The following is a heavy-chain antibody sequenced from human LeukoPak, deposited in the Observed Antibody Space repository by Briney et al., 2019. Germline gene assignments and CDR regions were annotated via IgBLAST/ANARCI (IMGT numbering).Heavy chain of an antibody. D-gene: IGHD1-26*01. Sequence: GGSLRLSCAASGFTVSSNYMSRVRQAPGKGLEWVSVIYSGGSTYYADSVKGRFTISRDNSKNTLYLQMNSLRAEDTAVYYCARDNGVVEATFTWGQGTLVTVSS. J-gene: IGHJ5*02. CDR2: IYSGGST. V-gene: IGHV3-66*01. CDR1: GFTVSSNY. CDR3: ARDNGVVEATFT.